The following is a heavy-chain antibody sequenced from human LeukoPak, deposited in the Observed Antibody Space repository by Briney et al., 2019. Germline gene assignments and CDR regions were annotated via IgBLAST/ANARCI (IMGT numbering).Heavy chain of an antibody. D-gene: IGHD5-18*01. CDR2: IKQDGSEK. Sequence: GGSLRLSCAASGFTFSSYWMSWVRQAPGKGLEWVANIKQDGSEKYYVDSVKGRFTISRDSARNSLYLQMTSLKADDTAVYYCASLDTAAIRTGGYWGQGTLVTVSS. CDR1: GFTFSSYW. V-gene: IGHV3-7*01. J-gene: IGHJ4*02. CDR3: ASLDTAAIRTGGY.